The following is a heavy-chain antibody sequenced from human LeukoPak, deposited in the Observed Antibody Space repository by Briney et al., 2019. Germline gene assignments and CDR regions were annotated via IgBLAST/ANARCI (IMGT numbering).Heavy chain of an antibody. J-gene: IGHJ6*03. V-gene: IGHV3-53*01. Sequence: GGSLRLSCAASGFTVGSNYMSWVRQAPGKGLEWVSVIYSGGSTYYADSVKGRFTISRDNSKNTLYLQMNSLRAEDTAVYYCARVYKWLVLTFYYYYMDVWSKGTTVTVSS. CDR3: ARVYKWLVLTFYYYYMDV. D-gene: IGHD6-19*01. CDR1: GFTVGSNY. CDR2: IYSGGST.